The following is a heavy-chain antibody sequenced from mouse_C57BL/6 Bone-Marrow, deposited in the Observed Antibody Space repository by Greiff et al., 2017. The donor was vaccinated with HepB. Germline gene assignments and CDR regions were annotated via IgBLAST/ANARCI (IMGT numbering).Heavy chain of an antibody. D-gene: IGHD1-1*01. J-gene: IGHJ2*01. Sequence: EVQLVESGGGLVQPGGSLKLSCAASGFTFSDYYMYWVRQTPEKRLEWVAYISNGGGSTYYPDTVKGRFTISRDNAKNTLYLQMSRLKSEDTAMYYCARGDYYYGFDYWGQGTTLTVSS. V-gene: IGHV5-12*01. CDR2: ISNGGGST. CDR1: GFTFSDYY. CDR3: ARGDYYYGFDY.